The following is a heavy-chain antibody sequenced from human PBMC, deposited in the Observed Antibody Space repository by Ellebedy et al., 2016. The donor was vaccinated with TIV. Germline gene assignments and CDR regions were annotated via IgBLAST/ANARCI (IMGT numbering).Heavy chain of an antibody. Sequence: AASVKVSCKASGYTFTNYALNWVRQATGHGLEWMGRMKPYSGDTVYARKFQGRLTMTRNTSIVTAYMELSSLKSEDTAIYYCARGGPKGENDWIDPWGQGTLVTVSS. CDR2: MKPYSGDT. CDR1: GYTFTNYA. J-gene: IGHJ5*02. D-gene: IGHD1-1*01. CDR3: ARGGPKGENDWIDP. V-gene: IGHV1-8*01.